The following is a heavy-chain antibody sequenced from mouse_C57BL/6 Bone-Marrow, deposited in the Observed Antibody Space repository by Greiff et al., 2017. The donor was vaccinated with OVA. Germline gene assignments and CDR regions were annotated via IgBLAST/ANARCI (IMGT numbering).Heavy chain of an antibody. V-gene: IGHV1-81*01. CDR3: ARSYGSSYFDY. D-gene: IGHD1-1*01. Sequence: VHLVESGAELARPGASVKLSCKASGYTLTSYGISWVKQRTGQGLEWIGEIYPRSGNTYYNEKFKGKATLTADKSSSTAYMELRSLTSEDSAVYFCARSYGSSYFDYWGQGTTLTVSS. J-gene: IGHJ2*01. CDR1: GYTLTSYG. CDR2: IYPRSGNT.